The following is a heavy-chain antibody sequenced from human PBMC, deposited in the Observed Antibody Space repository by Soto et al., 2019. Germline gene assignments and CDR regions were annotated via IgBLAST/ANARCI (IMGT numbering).Heavy chain of an antibody. D-gene: IGHD2-8*02. J-gene: IGHJ6*02. V-gene: IGHV4-61*01. CDR2: VDYSGRT. Sequence: QVQLQESGPGLVKPSETLSLTCSVSGGSVSSATYYWNWIRQPPGKGLEWIGSVDYSGRTNYNPSLTSRVTISMDTSYNQLSLKLRLVTAADTAMYYCARDMYLWTGPWGMDVWGQGTTVTVSS. CDR3: ARDMYLWTGPWGMDV. CDR1: GGSVSSATYY.